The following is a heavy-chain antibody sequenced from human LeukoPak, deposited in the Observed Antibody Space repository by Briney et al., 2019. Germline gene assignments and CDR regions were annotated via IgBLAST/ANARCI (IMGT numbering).Heavy chain of an antibody. CDR3: ARAKLDCSDGSCYLPFDY. CDR2: IYYSGST. J-gene: IGHJ4*02. Sequence: SETLSLTCTVSGGSISSYYWSWIRQPPGKGLEWIGYIYYSGSTNYNPSLKSRVTISVDTSKNQFSLKLSSVTAADTAVYYCARAKLDCSDGSCYLPFDYWGQGTLVTVSS. V-gene: IGHV4-59*12. CDR1: GGSISSYY. D-gene: IGHD2-15*01.